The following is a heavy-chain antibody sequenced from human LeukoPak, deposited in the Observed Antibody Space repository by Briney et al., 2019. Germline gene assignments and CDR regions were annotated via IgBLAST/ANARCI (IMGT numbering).Heavy chain of an antibody. V-gene: IGHV4-59*01. CDR1: SPSISSFY. Sequence: SETLSPTSTVASPSISSFYWSWVRQPPGKVLGWIGTIYDSGSTHSSPTLESRGTISVDTSKNQFSLKLSAVTAADTAVYYCAREVAGIQLFDYWGQGTLVTVSS. J-gene: IGHJ4*02. CDR3: AREVAGIQLFDY. D-gene: IGHD5-18*01. CDR2: IYDSGST.